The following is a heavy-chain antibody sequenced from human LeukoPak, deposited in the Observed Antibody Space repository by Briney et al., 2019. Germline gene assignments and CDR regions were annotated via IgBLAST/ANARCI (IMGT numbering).Heavy chain of an antibody. CDR2: INTNNGNT. CDR3: ARDVRRGGYGDGQRDRTENWFDP. J-gene: IGHJ5*02. CDR1: GYTFTSYG. Sequence: ASVKVSCKASGYTFTSYGISWVRQAPGQGLEWMGWINTNNGNTNYAQKLQGRVTMSTDTSTSTAYMELRSLRSDDTAVYYCARDVRRGGYGDGQRDRTENWFDPWGQGTLVTVSS. D-gene: IGHD4-17*01. V-gene: IGHV1-18*01.